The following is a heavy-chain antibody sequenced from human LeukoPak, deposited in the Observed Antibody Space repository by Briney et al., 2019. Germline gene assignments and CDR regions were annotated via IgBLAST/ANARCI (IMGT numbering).Heavy chain of an antibody. CDR1: GFSFNDYG. CDR3: AKDGIDPPLDY. J-gene: IGHJ4*02. Sequence: GGSLRLSCAASGFSFNDYGMIWVRQAPGKGLEWISGISGSGDRVDYADSVKGRFTISRDNSKNTLYLQMNSLRAEDTAVYYCAKDGIDPPLDYWGQGTLVTLSS. V-gene: IGHV3-23*01. CDR2: ISGSGDRV. D-gene: IGHD1-14*01.